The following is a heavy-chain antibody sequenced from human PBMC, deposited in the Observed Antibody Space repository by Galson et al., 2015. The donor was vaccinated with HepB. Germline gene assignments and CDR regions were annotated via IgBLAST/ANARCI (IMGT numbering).Heavy chain of an antibody. D-gene: IGHD3-22*01. CDR3: ARVYYDSHFDY. J-gene: IGHJ4*02. CDR2: IYYSGST. Sequence: SETLSLTCTVSGGSISSSSYYWGWIRQPPGKGLEWIGSIYYSGSTYYNPSLKSRVTISVDTSKNQFSLKLSSVTAADTAVYYCARVYYDSHFDYWGQGTLVTVSS. CDR1: GGSISSSSYY. V-gene: IGHV4-39*01.